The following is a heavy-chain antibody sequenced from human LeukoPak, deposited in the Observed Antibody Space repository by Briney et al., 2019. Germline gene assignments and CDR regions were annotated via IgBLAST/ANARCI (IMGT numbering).Heavy chain of an antibody. CDR1: GFTFSSHA. J-gene: IGHJ4*02. CDR2: ISSSGGNT. CDR3: AKGGSDYDDHGYSFDY. V-gene: IGHV3-23*01. D-gene: IGHD1-26*01. Sequence: GGSLRLSCAASGFTFSSHAMSWVRQAPGKGLEWVSAISSSGGNTYYADSVKSRFTISRDNSKNTLYLQMNSLRAEDTAVYYCAKGGSDYDDHGYSFDYWGQGALVAVSS.